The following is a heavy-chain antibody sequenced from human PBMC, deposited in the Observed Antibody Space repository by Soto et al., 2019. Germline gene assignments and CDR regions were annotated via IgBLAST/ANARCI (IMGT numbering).Heavy chain of an antibody. CDR1: GDALTEIS. Sequence: SVKVSSAVCGDALTEISMYSARQAPGKGLEWMGGFDPEDGETIYAQKFQGRVTMTRDTSITTAYMELSSLRSEDTAVYYCARSPRNWGFDYWGLGTLVTVSS. CDR2: FDPEDGET. V-gene: IGHV1-24*01. J-gene: IGHJ4*02. CDR3: ARSPRNWGFDY. D-gene: IGHD7-27*01.